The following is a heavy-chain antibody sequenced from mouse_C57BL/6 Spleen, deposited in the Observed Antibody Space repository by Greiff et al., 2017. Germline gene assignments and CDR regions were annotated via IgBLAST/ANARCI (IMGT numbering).Heavy chain of an antibody. D-gene: IGHD2-10*01. CDR1: GFTFSDYG. CDR2: ISSGSSTI. J-gene: IGHJ4*01. V-gene: IGHV5-17*01. CDR3: ARSYYGNPYYAMDY. Sequence: EVKLQESGGGLVKPGGSLKLSCAASGFTFSDYGMHWVRQAPGKGLEWVAYISSGSSTIYYADTVKGRFTISRDNAKNTLFLQMTSLRSEDTAMYYCARSYYGNPYYAMDYWGQGTSVTVSS.